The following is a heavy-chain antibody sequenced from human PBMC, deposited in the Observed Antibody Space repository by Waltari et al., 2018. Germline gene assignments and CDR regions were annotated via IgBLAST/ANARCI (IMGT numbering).Heavy chain of an antibody. D-gene: IGHD6-13*01. CDR2: ISSSSSYI. Sequence: EVQLVESGGGLVKPGGSLRLSCAASGFTFSSYSMNWVRQAPGKGLEWVSSISSSSSYIYYADSVKGRFTISRDNAKNSLYLQMNSLRAEDTAVYYCARARTGYSSRQLVPDYWGQGTLVTVSS. CDR3: ARARTGYSSRQLVPDY. CDR1: GFTFSSYS. V-gene: IGHV3-21*01. J-gene: IGHJ4*02.